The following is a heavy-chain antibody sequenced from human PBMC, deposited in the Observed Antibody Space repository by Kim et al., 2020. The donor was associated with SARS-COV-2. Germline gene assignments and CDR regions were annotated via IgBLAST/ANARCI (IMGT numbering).Heavy chain of an antibody. CDR2: INIDGRST. Sequence: GGSLRLSCAASGFTFSNYWIHWVRQAPGKGLVWVSWINIDGRSTVYAESVKGRFTISRDNAKNTVYLQMNSLTADDTAVYYCARGGPNYGNSGYWGQGTL. CDR3: ARGGPNYGNSGY. J-gene: IGHJ4*02. V-gene: IGHV3-74*01. CDR1: GFTFSNYW. D-gene: IGHD3-10*01.